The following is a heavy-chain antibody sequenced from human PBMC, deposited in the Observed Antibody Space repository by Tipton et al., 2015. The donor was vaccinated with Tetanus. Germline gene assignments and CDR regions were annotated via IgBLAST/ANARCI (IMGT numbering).Heavy chain of an antibody. Sequence: SLRLSCVASGFTFSSFGMNWVRQAPGKGLEWVSSISTSVNYIYYADSVKGRFTISRDNAKNSLYLQMNSLRAEDTAVYYCARVAVAGIYYFDYWGQGTLVTVSS. D-gene: IGHD6-19*01. CDR2: ISTSVNYI. V-gene: IGHV3-21*01. CDR3: ARVAVAGIYYFDY. J-gene: IGHJ4*02. CDR1: GFTFSSFG.